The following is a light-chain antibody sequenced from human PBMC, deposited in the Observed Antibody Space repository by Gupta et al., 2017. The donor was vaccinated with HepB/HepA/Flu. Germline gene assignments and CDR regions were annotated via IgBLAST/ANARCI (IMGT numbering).Light chain of an antibody. CDR3: ATWDGSLSGYV. V-gene: IGLV1-47*01. Sequence: QSVLTQPPSASGTPGQRVTISCSGSSSNIGSNYVYWYQQFPGTAPKLLIYRNNQRPSGVPDRFSGSKSGTSASLAISGLRSDDEADYYCATWDGSLSGYVFGNGTNVTVL. J-gene: IGLJ1*01. CDR1: SSNIGSNY. CDR2: RNN.